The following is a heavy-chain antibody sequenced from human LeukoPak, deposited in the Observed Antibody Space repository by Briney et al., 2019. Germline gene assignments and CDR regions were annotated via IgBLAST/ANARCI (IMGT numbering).Heavy chain of an antibody. Sequence: GASVKVSCKASGYTFTSYYMHWVRQAPGQGLEWMGIINPSGGSTSYAQKFQGRVTMTRDTSTSTVYMELSSLRSEDTAVYYCARGGYSSSWYEVGPFDYWGQGTLVTVSS. CDR2: INPSGGST. J-gene: IGHJ4*02. CDR1: GYTFTSYY. V-gene: IGHV1-46*01. CDR3: ARGGYSSSWYEVGPFDY. D-gene: IGHD6-13*01.